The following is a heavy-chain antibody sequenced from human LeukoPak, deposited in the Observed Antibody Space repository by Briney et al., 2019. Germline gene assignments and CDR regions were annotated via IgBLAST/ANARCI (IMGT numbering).Heavy chain of an antibody. Sequence: PSETLSLTCAVYGGSFSGYYWSWIRQPPGKGLEWIGYIYYSGSTYYNPSLKSRVTISVDTSKNQFSLKLSSVTAADTAVYYCARSYLADLDYWGQGTLVTVSS. CDR3: ARSYLADLDY. CDR1: GGSFSGYY. D-gene: IGHD3-10*01. J-gene: IGHJ4*02. V-gene: IGHV4-34*09. CDR2: IYYSGST.